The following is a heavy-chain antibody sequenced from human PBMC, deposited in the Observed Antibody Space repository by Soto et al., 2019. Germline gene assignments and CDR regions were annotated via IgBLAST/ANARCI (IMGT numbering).Heavy chain of an antibody. Sequence: TLSLTCTVSGGSISSGGYYWSWIRQHPGKGLEWIGYIYYSGSTYYNPSLKSRVTISVDTSKNQFSLKLSSVTAADTAVYYCARGYYDSSGSDYWGQGTLVTVSS. CDR3: ARGYYDSSGSDY. CDR1: GGSISSGGYY. CDR2: IYYSGST. J-gene: IGHJ4*02. D-gene: IGHD3-22*01. V-gene: IGHV4-31*03.